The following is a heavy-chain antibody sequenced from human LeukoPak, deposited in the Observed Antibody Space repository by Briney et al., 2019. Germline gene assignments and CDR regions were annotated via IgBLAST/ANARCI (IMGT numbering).Heavy chain of an antibody. Sequence: PSETLSLTCTVSGGSIFSSNSYWGWIRQPPGKGLEWIGSIYYSGNTYYNASLKSRVTISVDTSKNQFSLKLNSVTAADTAVYYCARESRKPQDIVLMVYASLNWFDPWGQGTLVTVSS. V-gene: IGHV4-39*02. CDR2: IYYSGNT. CDR1: GGSIFSSNSY. CDR3: ARESRKPQDIVLMVYASLNWFDP. J-gene: IGHJ5*02. D-gene: IGHD2-8*01.